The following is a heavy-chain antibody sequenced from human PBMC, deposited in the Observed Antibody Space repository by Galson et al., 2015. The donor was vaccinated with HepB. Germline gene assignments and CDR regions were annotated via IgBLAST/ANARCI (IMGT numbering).Heavy chain of an antibody. V-gene: IGHV3-30*04. Sequence: SLRLSCAASGFTFSSYAMRWVRQAPGKGLEWVAVISYDGSNKYYADSVKGRFTISRDNSKNTLYLQMNSLRAEDTAVYYCARELRNSDVRFDYWGQGTLVTVSS. CDR1: GFTFSSYA. D-gene: IGHD1-26*01. J-gene: IGHJ4*02. CDR3: ARELRNSDVRFDY. CDR2: ISYDGSNK.